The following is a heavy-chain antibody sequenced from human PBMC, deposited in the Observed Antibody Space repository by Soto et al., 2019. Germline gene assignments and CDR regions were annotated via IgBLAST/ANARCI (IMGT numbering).Heavy chain of an antibody. CDR1: GFTFSSYA. Sequence: EVQLLESGGGLVQPGGSLRLSCAASGFTFSSYAMSWVRQAPGKGLEWVSAISGSGGSTYYADSVKGRFTISRDNSKNTLYLQMNSLRAEDTAVYYCAKVHYDSSGYYPPFDYWGQGTLVTVSS. V-gene: IGHV3-23*01. D-gene: IGHD3-22*01. CDR2: ISGSGGST. J-gene: IGHJ4*02. CDR3: AKVHYDSSGYYPPFDY.